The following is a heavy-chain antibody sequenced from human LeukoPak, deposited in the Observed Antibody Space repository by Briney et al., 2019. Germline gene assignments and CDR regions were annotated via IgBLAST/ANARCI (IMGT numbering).Heavy chain of an antibody. CDR1: GFTFRNYV. V-gene: IGHV3-30-3*01. Sequence: GGSLRLSCAASGFTFRNYVIHWVRQAPGKGLEWVAVTSSDLNVKLYADSVKGRFTISRDNAKNSLYLQMNSLRAEDTAVYYCARFTDTAMVTSYYGMDVWGQGTTVTVSS. CDR3: ARFTDTAMVTSYYGMDV. D-gene: IGHD5-18*01. J-gene: IGHJ6*02. CDR2: TSSDLNVK.